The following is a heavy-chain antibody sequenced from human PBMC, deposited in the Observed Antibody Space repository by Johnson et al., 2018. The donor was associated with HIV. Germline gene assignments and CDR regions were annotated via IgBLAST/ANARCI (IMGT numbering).Heavy chain of an antibody. J-gene: IGHJ3*02. CDR2: IKQDGSEK. V-gene: IGHV3-7*01. CDR3: AREVAAVGDAFDI. D-gene: IGHD6-13*01. CDR1: GFTFSSYW. Sequence: VQLVESGGGLVQPGGSLRLSCAASGFTFSSYWMSWVRQAPGKGLEWVANIKQDGSEKYYVDSVTGRFTISRDNAKNSLYMQMHSLGAEDTAGYYGAREVAAVGDAFDIWGQGTMVTVSS.